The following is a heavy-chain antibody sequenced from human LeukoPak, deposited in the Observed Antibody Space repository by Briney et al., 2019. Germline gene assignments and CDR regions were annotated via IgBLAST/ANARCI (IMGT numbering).Heavy chain of an antibody. Sequence: GGSLRLSCAASGFTLSSYAMSWVRQAPGKGLEWVSAISDTGNTYHADSVKGRFTISRDNSKNTLYLQMNSLRAEDTAVYYCAKDFRPIAAAGTVDYWGQGTLVTVSS. CDR3: AKDFRPIAAAGTVDY. CDR1: GFTLSSYA. J-gene: IGHJ4*02. D-gene: IGHD6-13*01. V-gene: IGHV3-23*01. CDR2: ISDTGNT.